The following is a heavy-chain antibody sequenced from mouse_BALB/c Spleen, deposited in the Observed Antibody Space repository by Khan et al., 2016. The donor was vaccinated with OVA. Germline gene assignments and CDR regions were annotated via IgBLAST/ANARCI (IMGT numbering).Heavy chain of an antibody. J-gene: IGHJ3*01. Sequence: EVQLQESGGDLVKPGGSLKLSCAASGFSFSSYSMSWVRQTPDKRLEWVATISSAGDYTYYPDSVKGRFSISRDTAKNTLYLQMSSLKSEDTAMYYCASHLTGSFAYWGQGTLVTVSA. CDR1: GFSFSSYS. V-gene: IGHV5-6*01. D-gene: IGHD4-1*01. CDR3: ASHLTGSFAY. CDR2: ISSAGDYT.